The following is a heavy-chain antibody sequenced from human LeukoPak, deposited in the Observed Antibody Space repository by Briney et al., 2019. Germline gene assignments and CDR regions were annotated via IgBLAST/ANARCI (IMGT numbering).Heavy chain of an antibody. V-gene: IGHV3-48*02. CDR2: ISSSSSTI. J-gene: IGHJ4*02. D-gene: IGHD4-17*01. CDR1: GFTFSSYS. Sequence: GGSLRLSCAASGFTFSSYSMNWVRQAPGKGLEWVSYISSSSSTIYYADSVKGRFTISRDNAKNSLYLQMNSLRDEDTAVYYCARDRGTTVTTYYFDYWGQGTLVTVSS. CDR3: ARDRGTTVTTYYFDY.